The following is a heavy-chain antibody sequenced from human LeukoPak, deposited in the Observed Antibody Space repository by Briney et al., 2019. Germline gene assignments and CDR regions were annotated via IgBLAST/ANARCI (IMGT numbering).Heavy chain of an antibody. V-gene: IGHV1-2*02. J-gene: IGHJ4*02. Sequence: ASVKVSCKASGYTFTGYYMHWVRQAPGQGLEWMGWINPNSRGTNYAQKFQGRVTMTRDTSISTAYMELSRLRSDDTAVYYCAAVSSGSYLLAHYWGQGTLVTVSS. D-gene: IGHD1-26*01. CDR1: GYTFTGYY. CDR2: INPNSRGT. CDR3: AAVSSGSYLLAHY.